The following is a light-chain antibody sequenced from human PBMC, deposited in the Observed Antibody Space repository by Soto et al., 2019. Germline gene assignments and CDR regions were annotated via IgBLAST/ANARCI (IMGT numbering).Light chain of an antibody. CDR1: QTISRN. V-gene: IGKV1-39*01. CDR3: QQGHSAPLT. CDR2: AAS. Sequence: DTQMTQSPSSLSASVGDRVTITCRASQTISRNLNWYQQKPGKAPDLLIFAASNLQSGVPSRFSGSGSGADFTLTISSLQPEDFATYYCQQGHSAPLTFGGGTKVEIK. J-gene: IGKJ4*01.